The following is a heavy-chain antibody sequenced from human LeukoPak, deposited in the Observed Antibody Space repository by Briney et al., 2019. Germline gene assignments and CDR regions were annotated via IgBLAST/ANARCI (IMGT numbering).Heavy chain of an antibody. Sequence: ASVKVSCKASGYTFTDYYMHWVRQAPGQGLEWMGWINPNSGGTNYAQKFQGRVTMTRDTSISTAYMELRSLRSDDTAVYYCARDGKGMTTVTTQLDYWGQGTLVTVSS. D-gene: IGHD4-17*01. V-gene: IGHV1-2*02. CDR3: ARDGKGMTTVTTQLDY. J-gene: IGHJ4*02. CDR1: GYTFTDYY. CDR2: INPNSGGT.